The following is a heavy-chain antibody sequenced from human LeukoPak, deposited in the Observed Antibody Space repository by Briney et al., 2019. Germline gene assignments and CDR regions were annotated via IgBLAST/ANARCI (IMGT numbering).Heavy chain of an antibody. D-gene: IGHD3-16*01. Sequence: TGGSLRLSCAASGFTFSSYGMHWVRQAPGKGLEWVAVIWYDGSNKYYAGSVKGRFTISRDNSKNTLYLQMNSLRAEDTAVYYCARDYVRGNAAFDIWGQGTLVTVSS. V-gene: IGHV3-33*01. CDR2: IWYDGSNK. J-gene: IGHJ4*02. CDR1: GFTFSSYG. CDR3: ARDYVRGNAAFDI.